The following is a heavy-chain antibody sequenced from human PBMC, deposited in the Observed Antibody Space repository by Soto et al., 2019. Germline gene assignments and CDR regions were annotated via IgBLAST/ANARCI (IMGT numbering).Heavy chain of an antibody. V-gene: IGHV3-21*01. CDR2: ISNYDNT. Sequence: EVRLEESGGGLVKPGGCLRLTCAASGFTVNTFNMNWVRQSPGKGLEWVSSISNYDNTAYADLVKGRFTVSRDNAKNSLCLQMNSRRAEDTDVYYCTLYDALVFDFWGQGALVTVSS. D-gene: IGHD2-8*01. J-gene: IGHJ4*02. CDR3: TLYDALVFDF. CDR1: GFTVNTFN.